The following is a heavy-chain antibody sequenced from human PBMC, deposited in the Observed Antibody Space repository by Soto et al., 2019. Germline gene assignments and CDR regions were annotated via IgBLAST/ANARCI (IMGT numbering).Heavy chain of an antibody. CDR3: ARAYDSSGYYLYYYYYYGMDV. Sequence: ASVKVSCKASVYTFTGYYMHWVRQAPGQGLEWMGWINPNSGGTNYAQKFQGRVTMTRDTSISTAYMELSRLRSDDTAVYYCARAYDSSGYYLYYYYYYGMDVWGQGTTVTVSS. CDR2: INPNSGGT. D-gene: IGHD3-22*01. CDR1: VYTFTGYY. J-gene: IGHJ6*02. V-gene: IGHV1-2*02.